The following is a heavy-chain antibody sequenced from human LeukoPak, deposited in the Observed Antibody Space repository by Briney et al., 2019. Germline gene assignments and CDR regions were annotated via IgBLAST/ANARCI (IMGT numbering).Heavy chain of an antibody. J-gene: IGHJ4*02. CDR2: IKQDGSEK. D-gene: IGHD6-19*01. CDR3: ATEASSGLED. V-gene: IGHV3-7*01. CDR1: GFTFSSYW. Sequence: GSLRLSCAASGFTFSSYWMSWVRQAPGKGLEWVANIKQDGSEKYYLDSVKGRFTISRDNAENSLYLQMNSLRAEDTAVYYCATEASSGLEDWGQGILVTVSS.